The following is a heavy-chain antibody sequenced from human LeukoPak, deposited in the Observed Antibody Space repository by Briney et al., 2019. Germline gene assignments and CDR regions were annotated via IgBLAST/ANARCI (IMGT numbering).Heavy chain of an antibody. CDR3: ATRYYYDSSGYYYYYYGMDV. J-gene: IGHJ6*02. CDR1: GGTFSSYA. V-gene: IGHV1-69*04. Sequence: SVKVSCKASGGTFSSYAMSWVRQAPGQGLEWMGRIIPILGIANYAQKFQGRVTITADKSTSTAYMELSSLRSEDTAVYYCATRYYYDSSGYYYYYYGMDVWGQGTTVTVSS. CDR2: IIPILGIA. D-gene: IGHD3-22*01.